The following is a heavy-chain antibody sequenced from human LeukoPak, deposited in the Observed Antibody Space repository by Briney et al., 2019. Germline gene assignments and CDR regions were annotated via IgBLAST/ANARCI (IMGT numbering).Heavy chain of an antibody. CDR2: IIPILGIA. CDR1: GGTFSSYA. V-gene: IGHV1-69*04. D-gene: IGHD2-15*01. Sequence: SVKVSCKASGGTFSSYAISWVRQAPGQGREWMGRIIPILGIANYAQKFQGRVTITADKSTSTAYMELSSLRSEDTAVYYCAREGDIVVVVGSYFDYWGQGTLVTVSS. J-gene: IGHJ4*02. CDR3: AREGDIVVVVGSYFDY.